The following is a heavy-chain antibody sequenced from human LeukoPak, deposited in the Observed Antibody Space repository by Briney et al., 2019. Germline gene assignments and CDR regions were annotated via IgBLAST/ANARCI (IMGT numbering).Heavy chain of an antibody. CDR3: ARHYYGSGSYEDFDY. V-gene: IGHV5-10-1*01. CDR1: GYSFTSYW. CDR2: IDPSDSYT. J-gene: IGHJ4*02. Sequence: GESLKISCKGSGYSFTSYWISWVRQMPGKGLGWMGRIDPSDSYTNYSPSFQGHVTISADKSISTAYLQWSSLKASDTAMYYCARHYYGSGSYEDFDYWGQGTLVTVSS. D-gene: IGHD3-10*01.